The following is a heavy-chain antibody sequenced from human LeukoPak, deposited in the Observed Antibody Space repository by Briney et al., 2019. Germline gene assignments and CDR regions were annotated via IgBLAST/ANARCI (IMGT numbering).Heavy chain of an antibody. Sequence: SVKVSCKASGGTFSSYAISWVRQAPGQGLEWMGGIIPIFGTANYAQKFQGRVTITTDESTSTAYMELSRLRSDDTAVYYCARSGDLSAYAFDIWGQGTMVTVSS. CDR3: ARSGDLSAYAFDI. V-gene: IGHV1-69*05. CDR2: IIPIFGTA. CDR1: GGTFSSYA. J-gene: IGHJ3*02. D-gene: IGHD3-16*02.